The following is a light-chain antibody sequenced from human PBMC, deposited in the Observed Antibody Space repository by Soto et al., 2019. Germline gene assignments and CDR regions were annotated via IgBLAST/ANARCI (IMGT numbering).Light chain of an antibody. V-gene: IGLV2-14*01. J-gene: IGLJ1*01. CDR3: SSYTSTSTFV. CDR2: EVN. Sequence: QSARTQPASVSGSPGQSITISCTGTSSDVGGFNYVSWYQQHPGKAPKLLIYEVNIRPSGFSNRFSGSKSGNTASLTISGLQAEDDADYYCSSYTSTSTFVFGTGTKVTVL. CDR1: SSDVGGFNY.